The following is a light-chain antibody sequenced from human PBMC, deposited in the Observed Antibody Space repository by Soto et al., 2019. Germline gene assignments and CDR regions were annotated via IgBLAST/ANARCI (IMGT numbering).Light chain of an antibody. CDR1: QTVTSY. CDR3: QHSSGFPGP. Sequence: DVQMTQSPSSLSASVGDSLTLTCRASQTVTSYLNWYQQKPGKAPKLLIYAASTLQSGIPSRVSGSWSGTEFTLTIITLPPEDFSPYYCQHSSGFPGPFSLGTKV. V-gene: IGKV1-39*01. J-gene: IGKJ1*01. CDR2: AAS.